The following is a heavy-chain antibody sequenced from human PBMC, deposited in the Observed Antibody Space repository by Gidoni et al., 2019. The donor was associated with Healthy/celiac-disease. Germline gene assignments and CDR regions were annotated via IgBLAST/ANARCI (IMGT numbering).Heavy chain of an antibody. Sequence: EVPLVESGGGLVKPGGSMRLSCAASGFNFSSYSMTWVRQAPGTGLEWVSSISSSSSYIYYADSVKGRFTISRDNAKNSLYLQMNSLRAEDTAVYYCAREGTMVRGVINYFDYWGQGTLVTVSS. CDR1: GFNFSSYS. V-gene: IGHV3-21*01. CDR2: ISSSSSYI. J-gene: IGHJ4*02. D-gene: IGHD3-10*01. CDR3: AREGTMVRGVINYFDY.